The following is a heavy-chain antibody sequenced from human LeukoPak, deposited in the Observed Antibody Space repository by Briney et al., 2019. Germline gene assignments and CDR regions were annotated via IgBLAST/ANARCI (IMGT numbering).Heavy chain of an antibody. CDR3: ARADSSSWSSYYYYYGMDV. V-gene: IGHV4-61*08. CDR2: IYYSGST. J-gene: IGHJ6*02. CDR1: GGSISSGDYY. D-gene: IGHD6-13*01. Sequence: SQTLSLTCTVSGGSISSGDYYWGWLRQPPGTGLEWIGYIYYSGSTNYNPSLKSRVTISVDTSKNQFSLKLSSVTAADTAVYYCARADSSSWSSYYYYYGMDVWGQGTTVTVSS.